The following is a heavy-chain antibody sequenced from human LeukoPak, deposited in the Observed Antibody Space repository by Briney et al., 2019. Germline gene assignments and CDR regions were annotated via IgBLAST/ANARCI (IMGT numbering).Heavy chain of an antibody. D-gene: IGHD2-21*01. CDR2: IKSKTDGGTT. CDR3: TTYRRTAWLGGDYYYYMDV. CDR1: GFTFSNAW. V-gene: IGHV3-15*01. Sequence: GGSLRLSCAASGFTFSNAWMSWVRQAPGKGLEWVGRIKSKTDGGTTDYAAPVKGRFTISRDDSKDTLYLQMNSLKTEDTAVYYCTTYRRTAWLGGDYYYYMDVWGKGTTVTVSS. J-gene: IGHJ6*03.